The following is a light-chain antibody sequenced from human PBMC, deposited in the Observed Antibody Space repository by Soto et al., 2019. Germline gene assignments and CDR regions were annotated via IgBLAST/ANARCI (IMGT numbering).Light chain of an antibody. Sequence: EVVLTQSPGTLSLSPGERATLSCRASQSVAANYLAWYQQKRGQAPRLLIYGASSRATGIPARFSGSGFGTDYTLTISSLEPEDFAVYYCQQRSKWRTFGQGTKVDI. J-gene: IGKJ1*01. CDR1: QSVAANY. CDR3: QQRSKWRT. CDR2: GAS. V-gene: IGKV3D-20*02.